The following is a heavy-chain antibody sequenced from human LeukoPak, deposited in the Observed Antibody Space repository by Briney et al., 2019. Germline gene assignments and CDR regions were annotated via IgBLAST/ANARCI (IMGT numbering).Heavy chain of an antibody. CDR2: MNPNSGNT. V-gene: IGHV1-8*01. CDR1: GYTFTSYD. CDR3: ARGAPGSYCSGGSCPYFDF. Sequence: ASVKVSCKASGYTFTSYDINWVRQATGQGLEWMGWMNPNSGNTGYAQKFQGRVTMTSNTSISTAYMEVTSLKSEDTAVYYCARGAPGSYCSGGSCPYFDFWGQGTLATASS. J-gene: IGHJ4*02. D-gene: IGHD2-15*01.